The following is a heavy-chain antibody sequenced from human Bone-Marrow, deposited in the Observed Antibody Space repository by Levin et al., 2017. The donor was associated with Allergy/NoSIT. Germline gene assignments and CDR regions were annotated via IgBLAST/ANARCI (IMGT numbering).Heavy chain of an antibody. J-gene: IGHJ5*02. CDR3: ARSDPRSPFKAFDL. CDR1: AGSIGDFY. CDR2: MHTSQGP. Sequence: PSETLSLTCSVSAGSIGDFYWTWVRQTAGTGLEWIGRMHTSQGPIYNPSLRSRLSMSLDTSYNQFSLNLRSVTVADTAQYFCARSDPRSPFKAFDLWGQGILVTVSS. V-gene: IGHV4-4*07. D-gene: IGHD2-21*01.